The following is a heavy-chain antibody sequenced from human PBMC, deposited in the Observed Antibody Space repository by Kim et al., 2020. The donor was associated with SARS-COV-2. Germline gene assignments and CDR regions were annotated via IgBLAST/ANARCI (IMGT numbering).Heavy chain of an antibody. V-gene: IGHV3-21*01. D-gene: IGHD4-17*01. J-gene: IGHJ2*01. Sequence: GGSLRLSCAASGFTFSSYSMNWVRQAPGKGLEWVSSISSSSSYIYYADSVKGRFTISRDNAKNSLYLQMNSLRAEDTAVYYCARDGDGDYEDWYFDLWGRGTLVTVSS. CDR1: GFTFSSYS. CDR2: ISSSSSYI. CDR3: ARDGDGDYEDWYFDL.